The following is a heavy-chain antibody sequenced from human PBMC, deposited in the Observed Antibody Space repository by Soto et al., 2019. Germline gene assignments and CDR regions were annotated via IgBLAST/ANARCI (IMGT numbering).Heavy chain of an antibody. CDR2: IIPILGIA. CDR1: GGTFSSYT. D-gene: IGHD3-16*01. CDR3: ARGGPPIDY. V-gene: IGHV1-69*02. J-gene: IGHJ4*02. Sequence: SVKVSCKASGGTFSSYTISWVRQAPGQGLEWMGRIIPILGIANYAQKFQGRVTITADKSTSAAYMELSSLRSEDTAVCYCARGGPPIDYWGQGTLVTVSS.